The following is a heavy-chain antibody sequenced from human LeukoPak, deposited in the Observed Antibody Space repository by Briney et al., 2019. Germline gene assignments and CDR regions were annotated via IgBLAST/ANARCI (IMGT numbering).Heavy chain of an antibody. V-gene: IGHV3-48*04. CDR2: IGSSGSTV. J-gene: IGHJ4*02. CDR1: GFTFSSYS. D-gene: IGHD3-22*01. Sequence: GGSLRLSCAASGFTFSSYSMNWVRQAPGKGLEWVSYIGSSGSTVYYADSVKGRFTISRDNAKNSLYLQMNSLRAEDTAVYYCARVLHKRNYDSSTYYGYWGQGTLVTVSS. CDR3: ARVLHKRNYDSSTYYGY.